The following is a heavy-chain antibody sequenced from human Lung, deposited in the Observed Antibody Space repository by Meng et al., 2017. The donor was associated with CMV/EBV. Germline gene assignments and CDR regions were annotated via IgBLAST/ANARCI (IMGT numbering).Heavy chain of an antibody. J-gene: IGHJ4*02. V-gene: IGHV4-59*03. CDR3: ATLATLYTHRFDN. D-gene: IGHD3-16*02. CDR2: VYYSGGN. CDR1: GGLISSYH. Sequence: SETXSLXXTVAGGLISSYHWSWLRQPPGKGLEWIGHVYYSGGNNYNPSLMGRVTTSLDKSKNQFSLNLISVTAADTAVYYCATLATLYTHRFDNWGQGFLVTVSS.